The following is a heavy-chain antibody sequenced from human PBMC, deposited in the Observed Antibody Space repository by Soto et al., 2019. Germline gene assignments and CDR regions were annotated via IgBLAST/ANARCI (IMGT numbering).Heavy chain of an antibody. Sequence: QLQLQESGPGLVKPSETLSLTCTVSGGSISSSSYYLGWIRQPPGKGLEWIGSIYYSGSTYYNPSLKSRVTISVDTSKNQFSLKLSSVTAADTAVYYCARHTPAISISDHWGQGTLVTVSS. CDR1: GGSISSSSYY. J-gene: IGHJ4*02. CDR2: IYYSGST. V-gene: IGHV4-39*01. D-gene: IGHD2-15*01. CDR3: ARHTPAISISDH.